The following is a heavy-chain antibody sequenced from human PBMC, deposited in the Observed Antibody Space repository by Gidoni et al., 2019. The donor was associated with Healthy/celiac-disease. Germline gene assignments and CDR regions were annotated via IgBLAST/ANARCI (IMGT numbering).Heavy chain of an antibody. J-gene: IGHJ3*02. CDR2: ISAYNGNT. CDR1: GYTFPSYG. CDR3: ARDQWYYDVNAFDI. D-gene: IGHD3-22*01. V-gene: IGHV1-18*01. Sequence: QVQLVQSGAAVTKPGASVQVSCKASGYTFPSYGISWVRQAPGQGLEWMGWISAYNGNTNYAQKLQGRVTMTTDTSTSTAYMELRSLRSDDTAVYYCARDQWYYDVNAFDIWGQGTMVTVSS.